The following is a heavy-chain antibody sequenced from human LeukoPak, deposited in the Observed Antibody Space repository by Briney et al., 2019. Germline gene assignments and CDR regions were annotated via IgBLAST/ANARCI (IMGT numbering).Heavy chain of an antibody. J-gene: IGHJ4*02. V-gene: IGHV4-59*01. Sequence: SETLSLTCTVSGGSISSYYWSWIRQPPGKGLEWIGYIYYSGSTNYNPSLKSRVTISVDMSKNQFSLKLSSVTAADTAVYYCARVLWFGGPSEDDYWGQGTLVTVSS. CDR2: IYYSGST. D-gene: IGHD3-10*01. CDR1: GGSISSYY. CDR3: ARVLWFGGPSEDDY.